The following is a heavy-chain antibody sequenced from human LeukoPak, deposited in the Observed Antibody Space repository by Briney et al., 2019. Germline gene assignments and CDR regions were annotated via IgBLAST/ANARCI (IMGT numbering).Heavy chain of an antibody. V-gene: IGHV4-38-2*02. J-gene: IGHJ4*02. CDR1: GSSIKTTYS. CDR2: IYYSGST. CDR3: ARHVLEVVRGVITYYFDY. D-gene: IGHD3-10*01. Sequence: SETLSLTCNVSGSSIKTTYSWGWIRQPPGKGLEWIGSIYYSGSTYYNPSLKSRVTISVDTSKNQFSLKLSSVTAADTAVYYCARHVLEVVRGVITYYFDYWGQGTLVTVSS.